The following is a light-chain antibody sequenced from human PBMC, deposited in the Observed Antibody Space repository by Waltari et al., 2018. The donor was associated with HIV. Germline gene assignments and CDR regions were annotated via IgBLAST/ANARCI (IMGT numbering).Light chain of an antibody. V-gene: IGLV2-14*03. CDR1: SSDIGYFKF. Sequence: QSALTQPASVSGSPGQSITISCTGTSSDIGYFKFVYWYQQHPGKAPKLMIYDVSSRPSVVPDRISGSKSGTTASLTISGLQPEDEADYYCSSHTSGSTWVFGGGTKVTVL. CDR3: SSHTSGSTWV. CDR2: DVS. J-gene: IGLJ3*02.